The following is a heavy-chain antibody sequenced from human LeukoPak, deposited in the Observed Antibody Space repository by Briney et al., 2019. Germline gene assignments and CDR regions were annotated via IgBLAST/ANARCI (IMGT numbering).Heavy chain of an antibody. D-gene: IGHD2-15*01. CDR3: ARLSHIYCSGGSCAYYYGMDV. CDR2: IDPSDSYT. Sequence: PGGPLQISWQGSGSRFTRYWISWARTMHGKGLEWMGRIDPSDSYTNYSPSFQGHVTISADKSISTAYLQWSSLKASDTAMYYCARLSHIYCSGGSCAYYYGMDVWGKGTTVTAPS. CDR1: GSRFTRYW. V-gene: IGHV5-10-1*01. J-gene: IGHJ6*04.